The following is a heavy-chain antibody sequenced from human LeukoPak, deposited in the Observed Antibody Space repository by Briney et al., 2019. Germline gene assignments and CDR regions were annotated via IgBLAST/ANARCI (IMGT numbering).Heavy chain of an antibody. Sequence: SETLSLTCTVSGGSISSSSYYWGWIRQPPGKGLEWIGSIYYSGSTYYNPSLKSRVTISVDTSKNQFSLKLSSVTAADTAVYYCARHLDGYKYYYYSGMDVWGQGTTVTVSS. J-gene: IGHJ6*02. CDR2: IYYSGST. CDR3: ARHLDGYKYYYYSGMDV. V-gene: IGHV4-39*01. D-gene: IGHD5-24*01. CDR1: GGSISSSSYY.